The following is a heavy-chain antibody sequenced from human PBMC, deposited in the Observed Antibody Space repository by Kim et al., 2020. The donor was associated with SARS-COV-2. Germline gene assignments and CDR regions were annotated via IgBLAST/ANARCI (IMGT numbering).Heavy chain of an antibody. CDR2: INAGNGNT. Sequence: ASVKVSCKASGYTFTTYALYCVRQAPGQRLECVGWINAGNGNTEYSQKFQGRVTISRDTSATTAYMELSSLRSEDTAVYYCAREDRIAIFGVVHRYMDVW. CDR1: GYTFTTYA. CDR3: AREDRIAIFGVVHRYMDV. V-gene: IGHV1-3*01. J-gene: IGHJ6*03. D-gene: IGHD3-3*01.